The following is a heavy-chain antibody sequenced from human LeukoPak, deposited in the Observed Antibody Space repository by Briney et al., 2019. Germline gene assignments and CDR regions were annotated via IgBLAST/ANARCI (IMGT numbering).Heavy chain of an antibody. Sequence: GGSLRLSCAASGFTFSSYAMHWVRQAPGKGLEWVAVISYDGSNKYYADSVKGRFTISRDNSKNTLYLQMNSLRAEDTAVYYCARDKQGGNPDNWFDPWGQGTLVTVSS. CDR2: ISYDGSNK. J-gene: IGHJ5*02. CDR1: GFTFSSYA. V-gene: IGHV3-30*04. CDR3: ARDKQGGNPDNWFDP. D-gene: IGHD1-26*01.